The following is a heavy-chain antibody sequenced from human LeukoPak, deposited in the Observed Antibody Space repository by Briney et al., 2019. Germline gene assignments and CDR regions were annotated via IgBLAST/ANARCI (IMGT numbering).Heavy chain of an antibody. CDR2: ISSSSSYI. Sequence: GGSLRLSCAASGFTFSSYTMTWVRQAPEKGLEWVSSISSSSSYIYYADSVKGRITISRDNAKNSVYLQMNSLRVEDTAVYYCAREHMGVSAFDIWGQGTMVTVSS. V-gene: IGHV3-21*04. CDR1: GFTFSSYT. D-gene: IGHD1-26*01. J-gene: IGHJ3*02. CDR3: AREHMGVSAFDI.